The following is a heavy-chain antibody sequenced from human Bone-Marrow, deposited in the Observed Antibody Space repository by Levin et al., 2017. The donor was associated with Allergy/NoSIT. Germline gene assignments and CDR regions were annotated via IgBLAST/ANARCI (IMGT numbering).Heavy chain of an antibody. Sequence: ASVKVSCKGSGYTFSTYWIGWVRQMPGKGLEWMGIIYPDDSDTMYSPSFQGQVTISADRSISTAYLQWSSLKASDTAVYFCARRNLLNYHGQSYRHFDLWGRGTQVTVSS. J-gene: IGHJ2*01. CDR1: GYTFSTYW. CDR2: IYPDDSDT. D-gene: IGHD3-10*01. CDR3: ARRNLLNYHGQSYRHFDL. V-gene: IGHV5-51*01.